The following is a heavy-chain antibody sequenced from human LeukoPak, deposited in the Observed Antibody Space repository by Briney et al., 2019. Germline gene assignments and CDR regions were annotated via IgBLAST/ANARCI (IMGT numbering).Heavy chain of an antibody. Sequence: PSETLSLTCTVSGGSISSSSYYWGRIRQPPGKGLEWIGRIYYSGSTYYNPSLKSRVTISVDTSKNQYSLKLSSVAAADTAVYYCARLPYGATDWFDPWGQGTLVTVSS. CDR3: ARLPYGATDWFDP. V-gene: IGHV4-39*01. CDR1: GGSISSSSYY. D-gene: IGHD4-17*01. CDR2: IYYSGST. J-gene: IGHJ5*02.